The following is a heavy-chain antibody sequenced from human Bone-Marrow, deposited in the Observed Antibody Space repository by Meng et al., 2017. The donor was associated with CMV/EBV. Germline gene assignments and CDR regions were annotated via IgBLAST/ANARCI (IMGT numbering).Heavy chain of an antibody. V-gene: IGHV3-7*01. J-gene: IGHJ4*02. CDR3: ARVRLRWGFFDY. CDR1: GFTFSTYW. D-gene: IGHD4-23*01. Sequence: GESLKISCAASGFTFSTYWMSWVRQAPGKGLEWVANINQDGSEKYYVDSVKGRFTISRENAKNSLYLQMNSLRAGDTAVYYCARVRLRWGFFDYWGQGTLVTVSS. CDR2: INQDGSEK.